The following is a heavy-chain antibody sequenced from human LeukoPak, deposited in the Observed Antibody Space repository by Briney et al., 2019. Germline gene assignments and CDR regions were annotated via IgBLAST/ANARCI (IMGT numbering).Heavy chain of an antibody. Sequence: GESLKISCKGSGYSFTSYWIGWVRQMPGKGLEWMGIIYPGDSDTRYSSSFQGQVTISADKSISTAYLQWSSLKASDTAMYYCATHPAYGDYYYGMDVWGQGTLVTVSS. CDR2: IYPGDSDT. V-gene: IGHV5-51*01. J-gene: IGHJ6*02. D-gene: IGHD4-17*01. CDR3: ATHPAYGDYYYGMDV. CDR1: GYSFTSYW.